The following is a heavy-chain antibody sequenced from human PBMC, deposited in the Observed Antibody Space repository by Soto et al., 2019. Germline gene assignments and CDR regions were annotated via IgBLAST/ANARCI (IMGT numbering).Heavy chain of an antibody. CDR2: ISGTGDTT. D-gene: IGHD2-15*01. V-gene: IGHV3-23*01. CDR3: AKYCSGATCSGD. CDR1: GFTFTSYS. J-gene: IGHJ4*02. Sequence: EVQLLESGGGLVQPGGSLRLSCAASGFTFTSYSMTWVRQAPGKGLEWVSAISGTGDTTYYADSVKGRFTISRDNSKNTLYLQMNSLRAEDTALYYCAKYCSGATCSGDWGQGTLVTVSS.